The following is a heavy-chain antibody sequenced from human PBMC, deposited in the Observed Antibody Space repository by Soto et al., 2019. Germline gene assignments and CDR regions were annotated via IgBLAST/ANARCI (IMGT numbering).Heavy chain of an antibody. CDR3: SRGRDPHQGGRT. Sequence: QVQLQQWGAGLLKPSETLSLTCAVHSGSFSSYYCTWTRQPPGKGLEWIGEIHPSGVTDYNPSLSTRVTISIDTSKSPFSVRLTSVTAADTAVYFCSRGRDPHQGGRTWSQGTLVTGTS. CDR1: SGSFSSYY. V-gene: IGHV4-34*02. D-gene: IGHD3-16*01. CDR2: IHPSGVT. J-gene: IGHJ5*02.